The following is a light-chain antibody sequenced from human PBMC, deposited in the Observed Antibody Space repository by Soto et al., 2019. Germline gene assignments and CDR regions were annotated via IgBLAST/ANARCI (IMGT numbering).Light chain of an antibody. V-gene: IGKV2-28*01. Sequence: DIVMTQSPLSLPVTPGEPASISCRSSQSLLHSNGYNYLDWYLQKPGQSPQLLIYLGSNRASGVPDRFSGSGSGTDFILKISRVEAEDVGLYYCMQALQIPATFGGGTKVEIK. J-gene: IGKJ4*01. CDR1: QSLLHSNGYNY. CDR3: MQALQIPAT. CDR2: LGS.